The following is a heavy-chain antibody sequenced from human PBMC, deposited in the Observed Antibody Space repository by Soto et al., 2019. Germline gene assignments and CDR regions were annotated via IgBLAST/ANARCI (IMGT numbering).Heavy chain of an antibody. Sequence: SETLSLTCTVSGGSISSYYWSWIRQPPGKGLEWIGYIYYSGSTNYNPSLKSRVTISVDTSKNQFSLKLSSVTAADTAVYYCARYSRYSYATNFDYWGQGTLVTVSS. CDR1: GGSISSYY. CDR2: IYYSGST. D-gene: IGHD5-18*01. J-gene: IGHJ4*02. CDR3: ARYSRYSYATNFDY. V-gene: IGHV4-59*01.